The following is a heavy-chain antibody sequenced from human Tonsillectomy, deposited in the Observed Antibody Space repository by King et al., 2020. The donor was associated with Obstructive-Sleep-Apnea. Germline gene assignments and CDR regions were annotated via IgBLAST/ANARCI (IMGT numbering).Heavy chain of an antibody. CDR3: ARRSDFSWYFDL. CDR2: IHYSGST. D-gene: IGHD2-21*02. J-gene: IGHJ2*01. V-gene: IGHV4-39*01. Sequence: QLRESGPGLVKPSETLSLSCTVSGDSISSSSSYWGWIRQPPGKGLEYIGSIHYSGSTDYNPSLKSPITISADTSKNQFFLKLTSVTAADTAVYFCARRSDFSWYFDLWGRGTLVTVSS. CDR1: GDSISSSSSY.